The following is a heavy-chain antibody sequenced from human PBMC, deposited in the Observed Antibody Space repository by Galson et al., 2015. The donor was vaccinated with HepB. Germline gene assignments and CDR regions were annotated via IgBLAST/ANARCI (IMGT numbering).Heavy chain of an antibody. J-gene: IGHJ4*02. CDR1: GGSISSYY. Sequence: LSLTCTVSGGSISSYYWSWIRQPPGKGLEWIGYIYYSGSTNYNPSLKSRVTISVDTSKNQFSLKLSSVTAADTAVYYCARWGSTDSSAFDYWGQGTLVTVSS. CDR2: IYYSGST. V-gene: IGHV4-59*01. CDR3: ARWGSTDSSAFDY. D-gene: IGHD6-19*01.